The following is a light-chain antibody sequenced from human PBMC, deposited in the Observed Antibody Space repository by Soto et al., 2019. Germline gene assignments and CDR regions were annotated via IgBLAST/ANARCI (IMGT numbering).Light chain of an antibody. CDR1: QGISSA. CDR2: DAS. V-gene: IGKV1-13*02. J-gene: IGKJ4*01. Sequence: AIQLTQSPSSLSASVGDRVTITCRASQGISSALAWYQHKPGRAPRLLIYDASSLQSGVSSRFSGSGSGKDFTLTISSLQPEDFATYYCQQFQSDALTFGGGTKLEI. CDR3: QQFQSDALT.